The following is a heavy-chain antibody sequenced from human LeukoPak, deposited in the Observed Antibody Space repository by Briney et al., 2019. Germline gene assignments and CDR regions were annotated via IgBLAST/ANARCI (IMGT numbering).Heavy chain of an antibody. D-gene: IGHD5/OR15-5a*01. CDR2: FSSVGNYI. CDR1: GFTFSNYW. V-gene: IGHV3-21*04. Sequence: PGGSLRLSCAASGFTFSNYWMSWVRQTPGKGLEWVASFSSVGNYILYADSVKGRFTISRDNAKNTLYLQMNSLRAEDTAVYYCAKLPPLYVYYFDYWGQGTLVTVSS. J-gene: IGHJ4*02. CDR3: AKLPPLYVYYFDY.